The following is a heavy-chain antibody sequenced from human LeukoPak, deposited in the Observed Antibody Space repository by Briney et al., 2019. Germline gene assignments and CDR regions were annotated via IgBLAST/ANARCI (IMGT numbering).Heavy chain of an antibody. J-gene: IGHJ5*02. Sequence: ASVKVSCKASGYTFTSYGISWVRQAPGQGLEWMGRINPNSGGTNYAQKFQGRVTMTRDTSISTAYMELSRLRSDDTAVYYCARERSDWGSENWFDPWGQGTLVTVSS. CDR1: GYTFTSYG. D-gene: IGHD7-27*01. V-gene: IGHV1-2*06. CDR3: ARERSDWGSENWFDP. CDR2: INPNSGGT.